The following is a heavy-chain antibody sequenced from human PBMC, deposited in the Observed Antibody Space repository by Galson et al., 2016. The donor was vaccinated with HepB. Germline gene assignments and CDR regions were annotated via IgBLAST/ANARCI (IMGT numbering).Heavy chain of an antibody. D-gene: IGHD2-8*01. J-gene: IGHJ4*02. CDR2: VFSSGAT. CDR3: ARGPSGPNAKNAFDI. Sequence: QVQLQESGPGLVKPSQTLSLTCTISGGSISGYYWSWIRQPPGKGLEWIGSVFSSGATSYNPSLKSRVTISVDPSETQLSLKENFVTAADTSGYYGARGPSGPNAKNAFDIWGQGTPVTVSA. V-gene: IGHV4-4*08. CDR1: GGSISGYY.